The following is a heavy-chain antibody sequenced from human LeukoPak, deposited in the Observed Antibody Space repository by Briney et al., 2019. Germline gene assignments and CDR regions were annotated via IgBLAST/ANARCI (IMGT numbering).Heavy chain of an antibody. V-gene: IGHV2-5*01. CDR3: AHSSYDILTGYRSFDY. D-gene: IGHD3-9*01. J-gene: IGHJ4*02. Sequence: SGPTLVNPTQTPTLTCTFSGFSLSTSGVGVGWIRQPPGKALEWLALIYWNDDKRYSPSLKSRLTITKDTSKNQVVLTMTNMDPVDTATYYCAHSSYDILTGYRSFDYWGQGTLVTVSS. CDR2: IYWNDDK. CDR1: GFSLSTSGVG.